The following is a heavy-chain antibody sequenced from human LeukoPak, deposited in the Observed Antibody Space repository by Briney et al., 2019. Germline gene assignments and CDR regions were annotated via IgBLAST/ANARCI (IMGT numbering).Heavy chain of an antibody. CDR2: TRNKANSYTT. V-gene: IGHV3-72*01. D-gene: IGHD3-9*01. CDR1: GFTFSSYA. Sequence: GGSLRLSCAASGFTFSSYAMHWVRQAPGKGLEWVGRTRNKANSYTTEYAASVKGRFTISRDDSKNSLYLQMNSLKTEDTAVYYCATHGPANYDILTGYYTPPDYWGQGTLVTVSS. J-gene: IGHJ4*02. CDR3: ATHGPANYDILTGYYTPPDY.